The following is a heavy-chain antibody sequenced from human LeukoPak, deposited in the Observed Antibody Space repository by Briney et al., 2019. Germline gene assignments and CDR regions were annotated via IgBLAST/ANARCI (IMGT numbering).Heavy chain of an antibody. D-gene: IGHD3-3*01. V-gene: IGHV4-39*01. CDR1: GGSISSSSYY. Sequence: PSETLSLTCTVSGGSISSSSYYWGWIRQPPGKGLEWIGSIYYSGSTYYNPSLKSRVTLSVDTSKNQFSLKLSSVTAADTAVYYCARLLGITIFGVVTIPQGSDYWGQGTLVTVSS. J-gene: IGHJ4*02. CDR2: IYYSGST. CDR3: ARLLGITIFGVVTIPQGSDY.